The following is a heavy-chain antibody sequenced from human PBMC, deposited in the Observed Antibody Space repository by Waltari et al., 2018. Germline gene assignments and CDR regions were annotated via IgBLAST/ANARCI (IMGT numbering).Heavy chain of an antibody. V-gene: IGHV1-69*01. CDR2: INPVIRSA. CDR3: ARPRTTVGTGLWNDGLQI. D-gene: IGHD1-1*01. Sequence: QVQLVQSGAEVKKPGSSVKVSCKASGGTFSNYAITWVRQAPGQGLEWMGVINPVIRSAHYAQNFLDRVTITADESTSTAYMELMGLTSDDTAVYYCARPRTTVGTGLWNDGLQIWGQGTLVTVSS. CDR1: GGTFSNYA. J-gene: IGHJ3*02.